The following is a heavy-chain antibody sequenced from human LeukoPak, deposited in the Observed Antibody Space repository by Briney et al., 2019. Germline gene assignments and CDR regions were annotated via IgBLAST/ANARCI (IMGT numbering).Heavy chain of an antibody. J-gene: IGHJ4*02. D-gene: IGHD4-17*01. V-gene: IGHV3-23*01. Sequence: PGGSLRLSCAASGFTFSSYEMNWVRQAPGKGLEWVSAISGSGGSTYYADSVKGRFTISRDSAKNTVYLQMNSLRVEDTAVYYCVLEAFVTTVGGQGTLVTVSS. CDR1: GFTFSSYE. CDR2: ISGSGGST. CDR3: VLEAFVTTV.